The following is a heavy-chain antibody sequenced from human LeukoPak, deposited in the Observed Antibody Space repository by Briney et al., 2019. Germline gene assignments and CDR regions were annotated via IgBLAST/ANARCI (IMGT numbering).Heavy chain of an antibody. V-gene: IGHV3-30*18. CDR3: VKGTMVRGVIPIDY. D-gene: IGHD3-10*01. CDR1: GFTFSSYG. Sequence: GRSLRLSCAASGFTFSSYGMHWVRQAPGKGLEWVAVISYDGSNKYYADSVKGRFTISRDNSKNTLYLQMNSLRAEDTAVYYCVKGTMVRGVIPIDYWGQGTLVTVSS. J-gene: IGHJ4*02. CDR2: ISYDGSNK.